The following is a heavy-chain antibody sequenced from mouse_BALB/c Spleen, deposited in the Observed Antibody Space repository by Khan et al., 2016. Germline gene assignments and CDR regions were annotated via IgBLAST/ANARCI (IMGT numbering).Heavy chain of an antibody. Sequence: QMQLEESGPGLVQPSQSLSITCTVSGFSLTSYGVHWVRQSPGKGLEWLGVIWRGGSTDYNAAFMSRLSITKDNSKSQVFFKMNSLQADDTAIYYCAKNGNYWYFDVWGAGTTVTVSS. CDR3: AKNGNYWYFDV. D-gene: IGHD2-1*01. CDR2: IWRGGST. V-gene: IGHV2-5*01. CDR1: GFSLTSYG. J-gene: IGHJ1*01.